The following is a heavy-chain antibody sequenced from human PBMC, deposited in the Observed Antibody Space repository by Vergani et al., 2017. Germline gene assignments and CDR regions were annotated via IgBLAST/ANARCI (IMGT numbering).Heavy chain of an antibody. J-gene: IGHJ4*02. D-gene: IGHD5-18*01. Sequence: QVQLVESGGGVVQPGRSLRLSCAASGFTFSSYGMHWVRQAPGKGLEWVAVISYDGSNKYYADSVTGRFTISRDNSKNTLYLQMNSLRADDTAVYYCARERGYSYGDRGSKFYWGQGTLVTVSS. CDR2: ISYDGSNK. CDR1: GFTFSSYG. V-gene: IGHV3-30*03. CDR3: ARERGYSYGDRGSKFY.